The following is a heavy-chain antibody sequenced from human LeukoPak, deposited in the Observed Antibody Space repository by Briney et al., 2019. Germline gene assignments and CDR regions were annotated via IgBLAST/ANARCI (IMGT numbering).Heavy chain of an antibody. CDR2: IYYSGST. J-gene: IGHJ3*02. CDR1: GGSISSGGYY. Sequence: PSQTLSLTCTVSGGSISSGGYYWSWIRQHPGKGLEWIGYIYYSGSTYYNPSLKSRVTISVDTSKNQFSLKLSSVTAADTAVYYCARGKTYYYDSSGYGQNGGDAFDIWGQGTMVTVSS. D-gene: IGHD3-22*01. V-gene: IGHV4-31*03. CDR3: ARGKTYYYDSSGYGQNGGDAFDI.